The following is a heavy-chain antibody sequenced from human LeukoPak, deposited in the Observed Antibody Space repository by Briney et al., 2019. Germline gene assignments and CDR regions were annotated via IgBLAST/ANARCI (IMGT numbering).Heavy chain of an antibody. CDR2: ISSSSSTI. CDR3: ARRGYNDY. D-gene: IGHD5-18*01. CDR1: GFTFSSYS. J-gene: IGHJ4*02. V-gene: IGHV3-48*04. Sequence: PGGSLRLSCAASGFTFSSYSMNWVRQAPGKGLEWVSYISSSSSTIYYADSVKGRFTISRDNAKNSLYLQMNSLRAEDTAVYYCARRGYNDYWGQGTLVTVSS.